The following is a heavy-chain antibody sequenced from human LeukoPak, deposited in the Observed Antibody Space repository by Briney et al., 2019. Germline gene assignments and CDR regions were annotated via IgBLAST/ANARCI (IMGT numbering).Heavy chain of an antibody. J-gene: IGHJ4*02. CDR2: IWYDGSNK. D-gene: IGHD5-18*01. CDR1: GFTVSSNY. Sequence: GGSLRLSCAASGFTVSSNYMSWVRQAPGKGLEWVAVIWYDGSNKYYADSVKGRFTISRDNSKNTLYLQMNSLRAEDTAVYYCARGYSYGPIPFDYWGQGTLVTVSS. V-gene: IGHV3-33*08. CDR3: ARGYSYGPIPFDY.